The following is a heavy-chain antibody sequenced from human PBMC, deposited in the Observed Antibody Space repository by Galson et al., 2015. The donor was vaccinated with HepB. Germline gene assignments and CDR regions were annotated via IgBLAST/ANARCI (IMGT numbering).Heavy chain of an antibody. CDR2: IYPGDSDT. CDR3: ARLQTRPRHLYCSSTSCYLGWFDP. Sequence: QSGAEVKKPGESLKISCKGSGYSFISYWIGWVRQMPGKGLEWMGIIYPGDSDTRYSPSFQGQVTISADKSISTAYLQWSSLKASDTAMYYCARLQTRPRHLYCSSTSCYLGWFDPWGQGALVTVSS. CDR1: GYSFISYW. V-gene: IGHV5-51*03. J-gene: IGHJ5*02. D-gene: IGHD2-2*01.